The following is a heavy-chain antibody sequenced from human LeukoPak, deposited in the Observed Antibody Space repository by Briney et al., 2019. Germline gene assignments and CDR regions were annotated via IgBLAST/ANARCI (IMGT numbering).Heavy chain of an antibody. J-gene: IGHJ6*02. CDR2: IKQDGSEN. V-gene: IGHV3-7*01. CDR1: GFTFSSYW. Sequence: GGSLRLSCAASGFTFSSYWMSWVRQAPGKGLEWVANIKQDGSENYYVDSVKGRFTISRDNAKNSLYLQTNSLRAEDTAVYYCARERGDTQRDYYGMDVWGQGTTVTVSS. CDR3: ARERGDTQRDYYGMDV. D-gene: IGHD5-18*01.